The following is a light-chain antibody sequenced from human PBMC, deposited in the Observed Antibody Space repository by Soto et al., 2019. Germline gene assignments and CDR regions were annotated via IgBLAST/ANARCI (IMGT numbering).Light chain of an antibody. CDR1: QSISRY. CDR3: QHQWT. V-gene: IGKV1-39*01. CDR2: AAS. J-gene: IGKJ1*01. Sequence: DLPMTQSPSSLSASVGDRVTITCRASQSISRYLSWYQQRPGKAPKLLIYAASSLHGGVPSRFSGSGSGTDFTLTISSLQPEDFATYYCQHQWTFGQGTKVDFK.